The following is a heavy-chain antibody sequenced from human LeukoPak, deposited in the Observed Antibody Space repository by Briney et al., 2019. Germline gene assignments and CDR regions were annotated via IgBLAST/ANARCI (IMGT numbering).Heavy chain of an antibody. D-gene: IGHD3-22*01. CDR2: ISGSGGST. V-gene: IGHV3-23*01. Sequence: PGGSLRLSCAASGLTFSSYAMSWVRQAPGKGLEWVSAISGSGGSTYYADSVKGRFTISRDNSKNTLYLQMNSLRAEDTAVYYCAKDDYYDSSGRLYYWGQGTLVTVSS. CDR1: GLTFSSYA. J-gene: IGHJ4*02. CDR3: AKDDYYDSSGRLYY.